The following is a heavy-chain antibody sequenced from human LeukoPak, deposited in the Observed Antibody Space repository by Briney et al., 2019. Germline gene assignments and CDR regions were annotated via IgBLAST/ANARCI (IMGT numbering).Heavy chain of an antibody. D-gene: IGHD6-19*01. J-gene: IGHJ4*02. CDR3: ANPKTEYSSGLDY. CDR1: GFTFSSYG. V-gene: IGHV3-30*02. Sequence: GGSLRLSCAASGFTFSSYGMHWVCQAPGKGLEWVAFIRYDGSNKYYADSVKGRFTISRDNSKNTLYLQMNSLRAEDTAVYYCANPKTEYSSGLDYWGQGTLVTVSS. CDR2: IRYDGSNK.